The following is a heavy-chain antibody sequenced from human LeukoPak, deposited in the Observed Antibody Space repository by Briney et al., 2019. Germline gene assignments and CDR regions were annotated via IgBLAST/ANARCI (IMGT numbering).Heavy chain of an antibody. Sequence: GGSLRLSCAASGFTFSNYNMNWVGQTPGKGLEWVSSISSSSSYIYYADSVKGRFTISRDNAKNSLYLQMNSLRAEDTAVYYCARDLGGYYYDSHRWGQGTLVTASS. V-gene: IGHV3-21*01. CDR3: ARDLGGYYYDSHR. D-gene: IGHD3-22*01. CDR1: GFTFSNYN. CDR2: ISSSSSYI. J-gene: IGHJ4*02.